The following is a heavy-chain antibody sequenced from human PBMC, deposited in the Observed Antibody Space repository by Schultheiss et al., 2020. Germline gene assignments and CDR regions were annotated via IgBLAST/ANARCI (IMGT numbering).Heavy chain of an antibody. Sequence: ASVKVSCKASGYTFTSYGISWVRQAPGQGLEWMGWISAYNGNTHYAQKFRGRVTITSDRSVSTAYMELSSLRSEDTAVYYCATDTVTSSGMDVWGQGTTVTVAS. V-gene: IGHV1-18*01. CDR3: ATDTVTSSGMDV. CDR2: ISAYNGNT. J-gene: IGHJ6*02. CDR1: GYTFTSYG. D-gene: IGHD4-17*01.